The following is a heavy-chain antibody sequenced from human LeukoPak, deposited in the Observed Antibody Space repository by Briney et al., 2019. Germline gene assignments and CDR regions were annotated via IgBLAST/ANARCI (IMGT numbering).Heavy chain of an antibody. CDR3: AKSKPYYYGSGSYYKNPFDY. J-gene: IGHJ4*02. Sequence: GGSLRLSCAASGFTFSTYGMSWVRQAPGKGLEWVSGISGSGDSTYNADSVKGRFTISRDNSKNTLYLQMNSLRAEDTALYYCAKSKPYYYGSGSYYKNPFDYWGQGTLVTVSS. CDR1: GFTFSTYG. CDR2: ISGSGDST. V-gene: IGHV3-23*01. D-gene: IGHD3-10*01.